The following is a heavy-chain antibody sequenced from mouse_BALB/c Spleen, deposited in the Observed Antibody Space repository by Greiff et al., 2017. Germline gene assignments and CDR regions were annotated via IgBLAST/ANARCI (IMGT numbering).Heavy chain of an antibody. D-gene: IGHD2-2*01. CDR3: ARDEGYDIAWFAY. J-gene: IGHJ3*01. V-gene: IGHV5-15*02. Sequence: EVKVEESGGGLVQPGGSRKLSCAASGFTFRDYGMAWVRQAPGKGPEWVAFISNLAYSIYYADTVTGRFTISRENAKNTLYLEMSSLRSEDTAMYYGARDEGYDIAWFAYWGQGTLVTVSA. CDR1: GFTFRDYG. CDR2: ISNLAYSI.